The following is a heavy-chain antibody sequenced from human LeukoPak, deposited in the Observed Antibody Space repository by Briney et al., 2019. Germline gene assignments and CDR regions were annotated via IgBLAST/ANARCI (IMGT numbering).Heavy chain of an antibody. J-gene: IGHJ6*02. CDR2: IIPIRGIA. Sequence: GASVTVSCKASGGTFSSYAISWVRQAPGQGLEWMGRIIPIRGIANYAQKFQGRVTITADKSTSTAYMELSSLRSEDTAVYYCARALARNCSGGSCPYYGMDVWGQGTTVTVSS. CDR1: GGTFSSYA. D-gene: IGHD2-15*01. V-gene: IGHV1-69*04. CDR3: ARALARNCSGGSCPYYGMDV.